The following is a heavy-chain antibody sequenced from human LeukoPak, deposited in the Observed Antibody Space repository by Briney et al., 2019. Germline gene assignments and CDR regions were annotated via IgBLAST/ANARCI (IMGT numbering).Heavy chain of an antibody. CDR2: FDPEDGET. Sequence: GASVKVSCKVSGYTLTELSMHWVRQAPGKGLEWMGGFDPEDGETIYAQKFQGRVTMTEDTSTDTAYMELSSLRSEDTAVYYCATPLTTHGTLLWFGEPSLGMDVWGQGTTVTVSS. J-gene: IGHJ6*02. V-gene: IGHV1-24*01. D-gene: IGHD3-10*01. CDR1: GYTLTELS. CDR3: ATPLTTHGTLLWFGEPSLGMDV.